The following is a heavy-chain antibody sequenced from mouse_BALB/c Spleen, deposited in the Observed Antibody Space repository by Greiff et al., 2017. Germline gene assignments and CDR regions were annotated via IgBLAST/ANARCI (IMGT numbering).Heavy chain of an antibody. V-gene: IGHV1-5*01. J-gene: IGHJ1*01. CDR3: TRSSNYYGSSYWYFDV. Sequence: EVKLQESGTVLARPGASVKMSCKASGYSFTSYWMHWVKQRPGQGLEWIGAIYPGNSDTSYNQKFKGKAKLTAVTSASTAYMELSSLTNEDSAVYYCTRSSNYYGSSYWYFDVWGAGTTVTVSS. D-gene: IGHD1-1*01. CDR2: IYPGNSDT. CDR1: GYSFTSYW.